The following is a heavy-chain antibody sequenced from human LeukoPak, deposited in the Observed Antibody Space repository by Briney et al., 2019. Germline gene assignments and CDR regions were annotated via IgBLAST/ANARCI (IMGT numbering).Heavy chain of an antibody. Sequence: GGSLRLSCAASGFTVSSNYMSWVRQAPGKGLEWVSVIYSGGSTYYADSVKGRFTISRDNSKNTLYLQMNSLRAEDTAVYYCASVGHIVVVTDDIPNDAFDIWGQGTMVTVSS. J-gene: IGHJ3*02. CDR1: GFTVSSNY. CDR3: ASVGHIVVVTDDIPNDAFDI. D-gene: IGHD2-21*02. CDR2: IYSGGST. V-gene: IGHV3-53*01.